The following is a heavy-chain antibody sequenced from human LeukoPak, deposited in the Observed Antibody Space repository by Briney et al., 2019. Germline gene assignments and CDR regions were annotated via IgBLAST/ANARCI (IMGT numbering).Heavy chain of an antibody. CDR1: GGSISSSSYY. Sequence: SETLSLTCTVSGGSISSSSYYWGWIRQPPGKGLEWIGSIYYSGSTYYNPSLKSRLTISVDRSKNQFSLNLSSVTAADTALYYCARLYYDSSGYYQMCYFDYGGQGTLVTVS. J-gene: IGHJ4*02. CDR3: ARLYYDSSGYYQMCYFDY. CDR2: IYYSGST. V-gene: IGHV4-39*01. D-gene: IGHD3-22*01.